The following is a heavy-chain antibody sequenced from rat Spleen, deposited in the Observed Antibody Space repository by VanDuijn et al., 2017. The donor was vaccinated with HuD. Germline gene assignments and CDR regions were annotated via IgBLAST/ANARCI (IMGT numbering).Heavy chain of an antibody. CDR1: GFTFSSYD. CDR2: ITNTGGST. CDR3: VRRHYGYTDYFDY. Sequence: EVQMVESGGGLVQPGRSLKLSCVASGFTFSSYDMAWVRQAPTKGLEWVASITNTGGSTYYPDSVKGRFTISRDDAKSTLSLQMDSLRSEDTATYYCVRRHYGYTDYFDYWGQGVMVTVSS. D-gene: IGHD1-9*01. J-gene: IGHJ2*01. V-gene: IGHV5-25*01.